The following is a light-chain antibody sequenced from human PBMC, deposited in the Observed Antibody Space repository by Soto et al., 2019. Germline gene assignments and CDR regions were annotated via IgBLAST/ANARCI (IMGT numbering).Light chain of an antibody. CDR2: TNH. V-gene: IGLV1-44*01. J-gene: IGLJ2*01. Sequence: QSVLTQPPSVSVTPGQKVSISCSGSASNLGGNPVNWYQHLPGAAPKLLIYTNHQRPSGVPDRFSGSKSGTSASLAISGLRSEDEADFYCAAWDDSLNAVVFGGGTQLTVL. CDR3: AAWDDSLNAVV. CDR1: ASNLGGNP.